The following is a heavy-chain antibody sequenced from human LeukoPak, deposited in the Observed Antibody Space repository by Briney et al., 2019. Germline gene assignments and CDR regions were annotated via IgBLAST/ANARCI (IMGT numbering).Heavy chain of an antibody. Sequence: GGSLRPSCAASGFTVSSNYMSWVRQAPGKGLEWVSVIYSGGSTYYADSVKGRFTISRDNSKNTLYLQMNSLRAEDTAVYYCARVGSDYDFWSGYQIDYWGQGTLVTVSS. CDR2: IYSGGST. V-gene: IGHV3-53*01. J-gene: IGHJ4*02. CDR3: ARVGSDYDFWSGYQIDY. D-gene: IGHD3-3*01. CDR1: GFTVSSNY.